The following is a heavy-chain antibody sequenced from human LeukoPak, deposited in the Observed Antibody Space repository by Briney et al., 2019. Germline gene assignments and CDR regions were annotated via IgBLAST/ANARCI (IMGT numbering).Heavy chain of an antibody. D-gene: IGHD4-23*01. CDR1: GGSISSGGYY. J-gene: IGHJ3*02. CDR2: IYYSGST. Sequence: SETLSLTCTVSGGSISSGGYYWSWIRQHPGKGLEWIGYIYYSGSTNYNPSLKSRVTISVDKSKNQFSLKLSSVTAADTAVYYCARDRKLPGGAFDIWGQGTMVTVSS. CDR3: ARDRKLPGGAFDI. V-gene: IGHV4-31*03.